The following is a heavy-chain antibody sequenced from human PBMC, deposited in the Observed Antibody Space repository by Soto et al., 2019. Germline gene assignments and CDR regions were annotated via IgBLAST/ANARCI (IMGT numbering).Heavy chain of an antibody. CDR2: ISYDGSNK. Sequence: GGSLRLSCAASGFTFSSYGMHWVRQAPGKGLEWVAVISYDGSNKYYADSVKGRFTISRDNSKNTLYLQMNSLRAEDTAVYYCAKDLAKQQLAPYYFDYWGQGTLVTVSS. D-gene: IGHD6-13*01. V-gene: IGHV3-30*18. J-gene: IGHJ4*02. CDR3: AKDLAKQQLAPYYFDY. CDR1: GFTFSSYG.